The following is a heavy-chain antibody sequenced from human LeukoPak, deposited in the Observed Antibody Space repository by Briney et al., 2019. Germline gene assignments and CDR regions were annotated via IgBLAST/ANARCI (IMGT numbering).Heavy chain of an antibody. CDR3: ARVGDIVAGYDAFDI. J-gene: IGHJ3*02. CDR2: IHHSGST. Sequence: SSETLSLTCSVSGFSITRGFNWAWIRQPPGDGLEWIGSIHHSGSTYYNPSLKSRATISVDTSKSQFSLNLSSVTAADTAVYYCARVGDIVAGYDAFDIWGQGTTVTVSS. V-gene: IGHV4-38-2*02. CDR1: GFSITRGFN. D-gene: IGHD5-12*01.